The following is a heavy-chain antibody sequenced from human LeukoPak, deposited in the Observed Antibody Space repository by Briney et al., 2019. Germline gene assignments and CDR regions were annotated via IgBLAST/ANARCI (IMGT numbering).Heavy chain of an antibody. CDR2: INWNGGST. V-gene: IGHV3-20*04. CDR1: GFTFDDFG. CDR3: ASAYDFWSGYYPSYWFDP. D-gene: IGHD3-3*01. J-gene: IGHJ5*02. Sequence: GGSLRLSCAASGFTFDDFGMSWARKAPGKGREWASGINWNGGSTGYADSVKGRFTISRDNAKNSLYLQMNSLRAEDTALYYCASAYDFWSGYYPSYWFDPWGQGTLVTVSS.